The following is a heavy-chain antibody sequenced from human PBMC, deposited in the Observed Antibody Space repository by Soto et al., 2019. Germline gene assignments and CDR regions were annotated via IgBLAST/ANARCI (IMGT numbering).Heavy chain of an antibody. CDR3: AREHYYTMDV. V-gene: IGHV3-11*05. CDR2: IDSSTKNT. Sequence: QVQLVESGGGLVRPGGSLRLSCEASGFTFRDYYMTWFRQAPGKGLEWLSYIDSSTKNTNYADSVKGRFTISRDNAKNSLYLQMNSLRADDTAVYYSAREHYYTMDVWGQGTMVTVSS. J-gene: IGHJ6*02. CDR1: GFTFRDYY.